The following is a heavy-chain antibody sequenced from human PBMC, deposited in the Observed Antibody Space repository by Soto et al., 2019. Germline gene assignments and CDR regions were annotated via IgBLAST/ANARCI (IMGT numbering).Heavy chain of an antibody. V-gene: IGHV3-23*01. CDR2: ISGSGGST. Sequence: PGGSLRLSCAASGFTFSSYAMSWVRQAPGKGLEWVSAISGSGGSTYYADSVKGRFTISRDNSKNTLYLQMNSLRAEDTAVYYCAKGPVGYCPNGVCYTEDLRYYYYGMDVWGQGTTVTVSS. CDR1: GFTFSSYA. CDR3: AKGPVGYCPNGVCYTEDLRYYYYGMDV. J-gene: IGHJ6*02. D-gene: IGHD2-8*01.